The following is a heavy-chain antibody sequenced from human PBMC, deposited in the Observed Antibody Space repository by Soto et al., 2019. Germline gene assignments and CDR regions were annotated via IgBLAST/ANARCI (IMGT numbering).Heavy chain of an antibody. CDR2: VHYSGRT. Sequence: SETLSLTCAVSGGSISSYYWSWIRQPPGKGLEWIGCVHYSGRTNYNPSLDSRISISVDTSKNQFSLKLTSVTAADTAVYYCARRTREHDAFDLWGHGKMVTVSS. CDR3: ARRTREHDAFDL. J-gene: IGHJ3*01. CDR1: GGSISSYY. V-gene: IGHV4-59*01. D-gene: IGHD1-1*01.